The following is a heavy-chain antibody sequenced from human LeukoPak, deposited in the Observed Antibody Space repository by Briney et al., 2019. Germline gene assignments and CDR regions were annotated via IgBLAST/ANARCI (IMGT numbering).Heavy chain of an antibody. D-gene: IGHD1-26*01. Sequence: SETLSLTCTVSGGSISSGGYCWSWIRQHPGKGLEWIGYIYYSGSTYYNPSLKSRVTISVDTSKKQFSLRLSSVAGEDTAVYYCARSHQSGYLDYWGQGTLVTVSS. CDR1: GGSISSGGYC. CDR2: IYYSGST. CDR3: ARSHQSGYLDY. V-gene: IGHV4-31*03. J-gene: IGHJ4*02.